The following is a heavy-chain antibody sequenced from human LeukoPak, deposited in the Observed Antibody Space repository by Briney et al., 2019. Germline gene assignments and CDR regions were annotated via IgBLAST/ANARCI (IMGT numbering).Heavy chain of an antibody. CDR2: IYPGDSDT. V-gene: IGHV5-51*01. CDR1: GYSFTSYW. CDR3: ARGGWSGYDPPPYIWFDP. Sequence: GEALQISCQGSGYSFTSYWIGWVRQTPGKGLEWMGIIYPGDSDTRYSPSFQGQVTISADKSISTAYLQWSSLKASDTAMYYCARGGWSGYDPPPYIWFDPWGQGTLVTVSS. J-gene: IGHJ5*02. D-gene: IGHD5-12*01.